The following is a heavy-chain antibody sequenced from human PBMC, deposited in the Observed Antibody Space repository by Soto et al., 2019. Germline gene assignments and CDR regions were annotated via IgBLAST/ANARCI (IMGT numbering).Heavy chain of an antibody. D-gene: IGHD6-13*01. J-gene: IGHJ1*01. CDR2: INPASGSR. V-gene: IGHV1-46*04. Sequence: QVQLVQSGAEVKKPGASVKLSCRTSGYTFTHYYIHWVRQAPGQGLEWMAIINPASGSRNFAHDLQGRVTLTMDTSATTVYMELSGLRADDTAIFFFARVLAAGEHWGQAILVPVYS. CDR3: ARVLAAGEH. CDR1: GYTFTHYY.